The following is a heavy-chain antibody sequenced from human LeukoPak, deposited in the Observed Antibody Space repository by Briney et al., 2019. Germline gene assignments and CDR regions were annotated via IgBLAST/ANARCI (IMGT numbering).Heavy chain of an antibody. V-gene: IGHV3-23*01. CDR2: TSSSDAGT. D-gene: IGHD5-18*01. CDR1: GFTLSSYA. CDR3: VTYRQVMLPFEA. Sequence: GGSLRLSCAASGFTLSSYAMSWVRQAPGKGLEWVSATSSSDAGTYYADSVRGRFTISRDNSKSTLSLQMNSLRAEDTAIYYCVTYRQVMLPFEAWGQGTLVTVSS. J-gene: IGHJ5*02.